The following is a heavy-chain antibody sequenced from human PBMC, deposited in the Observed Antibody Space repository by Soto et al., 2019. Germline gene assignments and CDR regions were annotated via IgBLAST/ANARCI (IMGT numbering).Heavy chain of an antibody. Sequence: QIQLVQSGAEVKKPGASVKVSCRASGYTFTGYYLHWVRQAPGQGLEWMGWVNPISGDTNYAQKFQDRVIMTRDRSITTVHMELSRLRSEDTAVYYCAGEEGFRITMDRGRCFDPWGQGTLVTVSS. CDR3: AGEEGFRITMDRGRCFDP. CDR2: VNPISGDT. CDR1: GYTFTGYY. V-gene: IGHV1-2*02. J-gene: IGHJ5*02. D-gene: IGHD3-10*01.